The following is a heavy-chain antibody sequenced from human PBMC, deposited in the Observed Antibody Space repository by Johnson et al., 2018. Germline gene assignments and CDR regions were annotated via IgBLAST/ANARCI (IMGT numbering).Heavy chain of an antibody. CDR3: ARDVYPYCRGDNCYGLNWFDP. CDR2: IFTTGGT. CDR1: GGSISSDSYY. V-gene: IGHV4-61*02. D-gene: IGHD2-15*01. J-gene: IGHJ5*02. Sequence: QVQLQESGPGLVKPSQTLSLTCKVSGGSISSDSYYWSWIRQPAGRGLEWIGRIFTTGGTTYNPSLKSRVTISLDTSKNHFSLTRSSVTAAGTAMFYCARDVYPYCRGDNCYGLNWFDPWGQGTLVTVSS.